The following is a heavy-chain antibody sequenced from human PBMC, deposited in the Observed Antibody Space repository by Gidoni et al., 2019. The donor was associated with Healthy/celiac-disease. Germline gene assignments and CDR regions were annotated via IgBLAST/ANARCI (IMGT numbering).Heavy chain of an antibody. J-gene: IGHJ4*02. CDR1: GGSFSGSY. CDR2: INHSGST. D-gene: IGHD1-26*01. Sequence: QVPLQQWGAGLLKPSETLSLTCAVYGGSFSGSYWSWIRPPPGKGLEWIGEINHSGSTNYNPSLKSRVTISVDTSKNQFALKLSSVTAADTAVYYCARGVGANFVGRTSYYFDYWGQGTLVTVSS. V-gene: IGHV4-34*01. CDR3: ARGVGANFVGRTSYYFDY.